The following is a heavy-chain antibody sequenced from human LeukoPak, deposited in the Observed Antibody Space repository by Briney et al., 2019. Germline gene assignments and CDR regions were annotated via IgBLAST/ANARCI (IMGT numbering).Heavy chain of an antibody. CDR2: INTNTGNP. CDR3: AGEGVLLVYGLDV. CDR1: GYTFTSYD. J-gene: IGHJ6*02. D-gene: IGHD4/OR15-4a*01. V-gene: IGHV7-4-1*02. Sequence: ASVKVSCKASGYTFTSYDINWVRQATGQGLEWMGWINTNTGNPTYAQGFTGRFVFSLDTSVSTAYLQISSLKAEDTAVYYCAGEGVLLVYGLDVWGQGTTVTVSS.